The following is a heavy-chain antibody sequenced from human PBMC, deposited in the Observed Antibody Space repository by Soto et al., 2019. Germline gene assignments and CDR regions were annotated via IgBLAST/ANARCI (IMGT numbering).Heavy chain of an antibody. CDR1: GYRLTSYW. V-gene: IGHV5-51*01. Sequence: DYLKISSRIIGYRLTSYWIAWERQMPGKGLALMGIIFPSESHTRYIPPFQGQVTISADRSTSTVFLQCSSMKASDTVVYFCDRKEKRGFFNGIDPWGQGTKVTVSP. J-gene: IGHJ5*02. CDR3: DRKEKRGFFNGIDP. CDR2: IFPSESHT. D-gene: IGHD2-8*01.